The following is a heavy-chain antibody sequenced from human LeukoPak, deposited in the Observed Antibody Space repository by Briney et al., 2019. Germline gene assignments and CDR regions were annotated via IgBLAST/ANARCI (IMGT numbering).Heavy chain of an antibody. Sequence: SETLSLTCNVSGGSISSYYWSWVRQPPGKGLEWIGYIYYSGGTNYNPPLKSRVTISVDTSKNQFSLKLSSVTAADTAVYYCARYSDNWFDPWGQGTLVTVSS. CDR1: GGSISSYY. CDR3: ARYSDNWFDP. D-gene: IGHD6-13*01. J-gene: IGHJ5*02. CDR2: IYYSGGT. V-gene: IGHV4-59*01.